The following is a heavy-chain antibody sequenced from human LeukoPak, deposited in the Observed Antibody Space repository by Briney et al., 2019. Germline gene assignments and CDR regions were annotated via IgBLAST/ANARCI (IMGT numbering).Heavy chain of an antibody. CDR3: AREPYYGSGSRWFDP. CDR1: GGSFSGYY. V-gene: IGHV4-34*01. Sequence: SETLSFTCAVYGGSFSGYYWSWIRQPPGKGLEWIGEINHSGSTNYNPSLKSRVTISVDTSKNQFSLKLSSVTAADTAVYYCAREPYYGSGSRWFDPWGQGTLVTVSS. D-gene: IGHD3-10*01. J-gene: IGHJ5*02. CDR2: INHSGST.